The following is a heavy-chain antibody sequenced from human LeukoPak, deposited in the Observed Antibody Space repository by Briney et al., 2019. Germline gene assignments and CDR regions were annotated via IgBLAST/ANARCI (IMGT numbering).Heavy chain of an antibody. V-gene: IGHV3-53*01. D-gene: IGHD4-17*01. Sequence: GGSLRLSCAASGFTFSNYWMHWVRQAPGKGLEWVSFIYSGGNTHYSDSVKGRFTISRDNSKNTLYLQMNSLRADDTAVYYCVRDEDYGIYVNLDFWGQGTLVTVSS. J-gene: IGHJ4*02. CDR2: IYSGGNT. CDR3: VRDEDYGIYVNLDF. CDR1: GFTFSNYW.